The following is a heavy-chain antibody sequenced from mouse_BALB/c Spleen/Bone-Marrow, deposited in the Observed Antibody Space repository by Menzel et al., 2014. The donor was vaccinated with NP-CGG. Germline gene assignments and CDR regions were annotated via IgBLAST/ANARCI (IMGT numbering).Heavy chain of an antibody. Sequence: LQESGAELVRPGVSVKISCKGSGYTFTDYAMHWVKQSHAKSLEWIGVISTYYGDVSYNQKFKGKATMTVDKSSSTAYMELARLTSEDSAIYYCARDAMDYWGQGTSVTVSS. J-gene: IGHJ4*01. CDR2: ISTYYGDV. CDR3: ARDAMDY. CDR1: GYTFTDYA. V-gene: IGHV1S137*01.